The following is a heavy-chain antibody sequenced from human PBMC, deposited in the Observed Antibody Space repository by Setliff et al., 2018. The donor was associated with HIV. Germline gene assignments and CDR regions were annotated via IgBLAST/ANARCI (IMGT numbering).Heavy chain of an antibody. D-gene: IGHD3-10*01. Sequence: PSETLSLTCSFSGGSISGHYWSWIRQTPGKGLEWIATIYTTERISYNPSLRSRVTISVETSQNLFSLRPRSVTAADTGVYYCARPGSSSYYYAMDVWGLGTTVTVSS. CDR2: IYTTERI. CDR3: ARPGSSSYYYAMDV. V-gene: IGHV4-59*11. J-gene: IGHJ6*02. CDR1: GGSISGHY.